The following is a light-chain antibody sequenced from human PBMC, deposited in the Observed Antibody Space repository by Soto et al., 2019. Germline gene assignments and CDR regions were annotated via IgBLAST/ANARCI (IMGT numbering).Light chain of an antibody. CDR1: SSDVGGYNY. J-gene: IGLJ1*01. CDR2: DVT. CDR3: SSYTSTSTYV. V-gene: IGLV2-14*01. Sequence: QSLLTQPASVSGSPGQSITISCTGTSSDVGGYNYVSRYQQHPGKAPKLMIYDVTYRPSGVSNRFSGSKSGTTASLTLSGLQAEDEADYYCSSYTSTSTYVFGTGTKVTVL.